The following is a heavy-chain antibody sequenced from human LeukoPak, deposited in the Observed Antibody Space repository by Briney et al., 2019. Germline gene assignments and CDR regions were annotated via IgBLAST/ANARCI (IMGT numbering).Heavy chain of an antibody. V-gene: IGHV1-18*04. Sequence: ASVKVSCKASGYTFTGYYMHWVRQAPGQGLEWMGWITPYNANTDYALKFQDRVTMTTDTSTNTAYMELRSLRSDDTAMYYCARRGVYYYDSSGRANYHFDHWGQGTLVTVSS. J-gene: IGHJ4*02. CDR2: ITPYNANT. CDR3: ARRGVYYYDSSGRANYHFDH. D-gene: IGHD3-22*01. CDR1: GYTFTGYY.